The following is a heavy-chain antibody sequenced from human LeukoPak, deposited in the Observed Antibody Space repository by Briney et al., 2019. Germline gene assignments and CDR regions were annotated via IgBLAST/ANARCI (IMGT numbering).Heavy chain of an antibody. CDR2: ISWNSGNI. V-gene: IGHV3-9*01. J-gene: IGHJ4*02. Sequence: PGRSLRLSCEVSGFTFDDYAMHWVRQAPGKGLEWVSGISWNSGNIGYVDSVKGRFTISRDNAKNSLYLQMNSLRAEDTAVYYCARGGTTFEHWGQGTLVTVSS. CDR3: ARGGTTFEH. CDR1: GFTFDDYA. D-gene: IGHD1-1*01.